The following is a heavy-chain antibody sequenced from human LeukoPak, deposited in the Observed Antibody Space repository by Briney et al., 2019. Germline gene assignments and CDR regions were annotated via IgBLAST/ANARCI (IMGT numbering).Heavy chain of an antibody. J-gene: IGHJ4*02. CDR2: IKQDGSDK. Sequence: PGGSLRLSCAASGFTFSSSWMSWVRQAPGKGLEWVAHIKQDGSDKYYVDSVKGRFTISRDNAKNSLYLQLNSLRVEDTAMYYCARHSSGSYCTYWGQGTLVTVSS. CDR1: GFTFSSSW. CDR3: ARHSSGSYCTY. V-gene: IGHV3-7*01. D-gene: IGHD3-10*01.